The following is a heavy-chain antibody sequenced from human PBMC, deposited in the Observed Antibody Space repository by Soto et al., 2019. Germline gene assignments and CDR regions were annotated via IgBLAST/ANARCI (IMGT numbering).Heavy chain of an antibody. J-gene: IGHJ6*02. V-gene: IGHV1-69*01. CDR2: IIPIFGTA. Sequence: SVKVSCKAPGGTFSSYAISWVRPAPGQVLYWMGGIIPIFGTANYAQKFQGRVTITADESTSTAYMELSSLRSEDTAVYYCARGNYYDSSGYQDYYGMDGWGQGTTVTVS. CDR1: GGTFSSYA. CDR3: ARGNYYDSSGYQDYYGMDG. D-gene: IGHD3-22*01.